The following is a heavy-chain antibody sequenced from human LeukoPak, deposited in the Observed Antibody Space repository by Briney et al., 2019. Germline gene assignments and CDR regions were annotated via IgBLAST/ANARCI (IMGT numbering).Heavy chain of an antibody. Sequence: SETLSLTCTVSGGSIRSSYYYWGWIRQPPGKGLEWIGSIYDSGSTYYNPSLKSRVTISVDTSKNQFSLKLNSVTAADTAVYYCARPYCSSSSCQGYFDYWGQGTLVTVSS. J-gene: IGHJ4*02. CDR2: IYDSGST. V-gene: IGHV4-39*01. CDR3: ARPYCSSSSCQGYFDY. CDR1: GGSIRSSYYY. D-gene: IGHD2-2*01.